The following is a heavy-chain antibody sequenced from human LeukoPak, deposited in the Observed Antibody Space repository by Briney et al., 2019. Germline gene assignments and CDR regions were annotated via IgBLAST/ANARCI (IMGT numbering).Heavy chain of an antibody. CDR1: GFTFSSYW. CDR3: ARAPPRRLLWFGMDV. J-gene: IGHJ6*04. CDR2: IKQDGSEK. V-gene: IGHV3-7*03. Sequence: GGSLRLSCAASGFTFSSYWMSWVRQAPGKGLEWVANIKQDGSEKYYVDFVKGRFTISRDNAKNSLYLQMNSLRAEDTAVYYCARAPPRRLLWFGMDVWGKGTTVTVSS. D-gene: IGHD3-10*01.